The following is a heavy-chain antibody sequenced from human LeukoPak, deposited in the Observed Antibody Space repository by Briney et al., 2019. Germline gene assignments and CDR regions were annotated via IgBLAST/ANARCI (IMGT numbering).Heavy chain of an antibody. CDR1: GGSFSGYY. CDR2: INHSGST. CDR3: ARGQRDSSGYYPNNWFDP. Sequence: ETLSLTCAVYGGSFSGYYWSWIRQPPGKGLEWIGEINHSGSTNYNPSLKSRVTISVDTSKNQFSLKLSSVTAADTAVYYCARGQRDSSGYYPNNWFDPWGQGTLVTVSS. D-gene: IGHD3-22*01. V-gene: IGHV4-34*01. J-gene: IGHJ5*02.